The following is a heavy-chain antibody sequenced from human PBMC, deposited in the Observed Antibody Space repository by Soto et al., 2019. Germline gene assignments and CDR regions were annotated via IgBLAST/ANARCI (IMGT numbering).Heavy chain of an antibody. J-gene: IGHJ4*02. CDR2: IFFNGSP. V-gene: IGHV4-39*01. Sequence: SETLSLTWSVPGGCMRGSNCYWAWIRQPPGQGLDWIGSIFFNGSPDHNPSLQSRVTILVDTSKNQFSLKLSSVTAADTAVYFCARQVGDYYFDYWGPGTLVTVSS. CDR1: GGCMRGSNCY. D-gene: IGHD4-17*01. CDR3: ARQVGDYYFDY.